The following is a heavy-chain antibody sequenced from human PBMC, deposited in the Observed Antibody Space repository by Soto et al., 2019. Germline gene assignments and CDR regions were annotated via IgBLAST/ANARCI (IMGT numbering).Heavy chain of an antibody. CDR2: IKSKTDGGTT. Sequence: GESLKISCAASGFTFSNAWMSWVRQAPGKGLEWVGRIKSKTDGGTTDYAAPVKGRFTISRDDSKNTLYLQMNSLKTEDTAVYYCTTAPSITMIVVVISDAFDIWGQGTMVTVSS. J-gene: IGHJ3*02. V-gene: IGHV3-15*01. CDR3: TTAPSITMIVVVISDAFDI. CDR1: GFTFSNAW. D-gene: IGHD3-22*01.